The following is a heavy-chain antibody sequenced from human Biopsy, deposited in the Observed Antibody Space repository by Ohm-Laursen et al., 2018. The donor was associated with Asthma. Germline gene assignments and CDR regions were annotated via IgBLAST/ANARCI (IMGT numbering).Heavy chain of an antibody. CDR1: GGTFNTYV. J-gene: IGHJ4*02. CDR2: INSVFGTT. Sequence: EASVKVPCKSLGGTFNTYVIGWVRQAPGQGLEWMGGINSVFGTTTYPQKFQDRVTITADDSTSTVYMELSSLRSEDTAVYYCARKAGSCISRTCYSLDFWGQGTLVTVSS. V-gene: IGHV1-69*13. CDR3: ARKAGSCISRTCYSLDF. D-gene: IGHD2-2*01.